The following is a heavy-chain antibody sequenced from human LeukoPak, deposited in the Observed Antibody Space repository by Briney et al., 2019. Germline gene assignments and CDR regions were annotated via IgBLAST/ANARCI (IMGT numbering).Heavy chain of an antibody. D-gene: IGHD4-23*01. CDR1: GFTVSSNY. CDR2: IYSGGST. J-gene: IGHJ6*03. V-gene: IGHV3-53*01. CDR3: ARQGVTVVTSYYYYYMDV. Sequence: GGSLRVSCAASGFTVSSNYMSWVRQAPGKGLEWVSVIYSGGSTYYADSVKGRFTISRDNSKNTLYLQMNSLRAEDTAVYYCARQGVTVVTSYYYYYMDVWGKGTTVTVSS.